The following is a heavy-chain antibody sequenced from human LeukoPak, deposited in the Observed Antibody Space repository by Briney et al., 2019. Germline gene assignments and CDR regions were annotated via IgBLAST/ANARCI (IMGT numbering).Heavy chain of an antibody. J-gene: IGHJ6*03. Sequence: PSETLSLTCAVYGGSFSGYYWSWIRQPPGKGLEWIGEINHSGSTNYNPSLKSRVTISVDTSKNQFSLKLSSVTAADTAVYYCARVQYSRNNWNDLYYYYYTDVWGKGTTVTVSS. CDR1: GGSFSGYY. CDR2: INHSGST. D-gene: IGHD1-20*01. V-gene: IGHV4-34*01. CDR3: ARVQYSRNNWNDLYYYYYTDV.